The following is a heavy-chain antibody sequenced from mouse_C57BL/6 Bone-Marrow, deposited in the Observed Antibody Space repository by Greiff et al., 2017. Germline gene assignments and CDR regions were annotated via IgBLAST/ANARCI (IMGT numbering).Heavy chain of an antibody. Sequence: VQLVESGPELVKPGASVKLSCKASGYTFTSYDINWVKQRPGQGLEWIGWIYPRDGSTKYNEKFKGKATLTVDTSSSTAYMERHSLTSEDSAVYFCARLEFDGSSGDWYFDVWGRGTTVTVSS. J-gene: IGHJ1*03. CDR2: IYPRDGST. V-gene: IGHV1-85*01. CDR1: GYTFTSYD. CDR3: ARLEFDGSSGDWYFDV. D-gene: IGHD1-1*01.